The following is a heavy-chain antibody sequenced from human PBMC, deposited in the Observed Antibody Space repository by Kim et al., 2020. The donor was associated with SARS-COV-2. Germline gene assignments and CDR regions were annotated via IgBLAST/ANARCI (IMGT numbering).Heavy chain of an antibody. J-gene: IGHJ3*02. CDR3: SGGRAAAGDDFDS. V-gene: IGHV4-59*13. CDR2: IYYSGST. CDR1: GGSISSYY. Sequence: SETLSLTCTVSGGSISSYYWSWIRQPPGKGLEWIGYIYYSGSTNYNPSLKSRVTISVDTSKNKFSLKLSSVTAAEKAAYYCSGGRAAAGDDFDSSVHGT. D-gene: IGHD6-13*01.